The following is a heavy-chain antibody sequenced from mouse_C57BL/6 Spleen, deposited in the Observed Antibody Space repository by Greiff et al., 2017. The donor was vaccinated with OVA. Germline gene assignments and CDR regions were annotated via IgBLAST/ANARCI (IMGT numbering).Heavy chain of an antibody. CDR2: ISDGGSYT. V-gene: IGHV5-4*01. D-gene: IGHD1-1*01. Sequence: EVQVVESGGGLVKPGGSLKLSCAASGFTFSSYAMSWVRQTPEKRLEWVATISDGGSYTYYPDNVKGRFTISRDNAKNNLYLQMSHLKSEDTAMYYCARVYYGSSPFDYWGQGTTLTVSS. CDR3: ARVYYGSSPFDY. CDR1: GFTFSSYA. J-gene: IGHJ2*01.